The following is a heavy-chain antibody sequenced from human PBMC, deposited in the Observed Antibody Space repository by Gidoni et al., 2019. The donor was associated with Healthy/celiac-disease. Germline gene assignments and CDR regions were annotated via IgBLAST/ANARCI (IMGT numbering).Heavy chain of an antibody. J-gene: IGHJ6*02. CDR3: ARERRASDTAMDNPPHDYYYYGMDV. CDR1: TFSSYA. CDR2: IIPILGIA. V-gene: IGHV1-69*04. D-gene: IGHD5-18*01. Sequence: TFSSYAISWVRQAPGQGLEWMGRIIPILGIANYAQKFQGRVTITADKSTSTAYMELSSLRSEDTAVYYCARERRASDTAMDNPPHDYYYYGMDVWGQGTTVTVSS.